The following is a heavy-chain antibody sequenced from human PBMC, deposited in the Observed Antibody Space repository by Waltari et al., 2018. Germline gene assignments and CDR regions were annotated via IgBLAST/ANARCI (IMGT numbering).Heavy chain of an antibody. V-gene: IGHV4-30-2*04. D-gene: IGHD3-16*01. J-gene: IGHJ4*02. CDR3: ARHAYDYYFDY. CDR2: GST. Sequence: GSTYYNPSLKSRVTISVDTSKNQFSLKLSSVTAADTAVYYCARHAYDYYFDYWGQGTLVTVSS.